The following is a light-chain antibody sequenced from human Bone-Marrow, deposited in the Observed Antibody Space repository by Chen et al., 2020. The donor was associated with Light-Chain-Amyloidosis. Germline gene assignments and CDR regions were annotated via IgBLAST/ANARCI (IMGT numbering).Light chain of an antibody. CDR1: NSNIGSNY. CDR2: DNN. J-gene: IGLJ3*02. V-gene: IGLV1-51*01. Sequence: QSVLTQPPSVSAAPGQKVTISCSGSNSNIGSNYVSWYQQLPGAAPELLIYDNNKRPPEIRDRFSGSKSGTSATLGISGLQTGDEADYYCGTWDSSLSAVVFGGGTKLTVL. CDR3: GTWDSSLSAVV.